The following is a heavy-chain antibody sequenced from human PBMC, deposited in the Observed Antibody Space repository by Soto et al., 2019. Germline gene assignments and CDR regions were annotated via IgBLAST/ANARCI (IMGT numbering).Heavy chain of an antibody. J-gene: IGHJ4*02. CDR2: VSHDGRNT. V-gene: IGHV3-30*18. CDR1: GFTFSDYA. CDR3: AKGGRQWLVTSDFNY. D-gene: IGHD6-19*01. Sequence: VQLVESGGGVVQPGRSLRLSCAASGFTFSDYAMHWVRQAPGKGLEWVAVVSHDGRNTHYADSVKGRFTISRDSSKNTVSLEMTTLRAEDTAGYYCAKGGRQWLVTSDFNYWGQGALVTVSS.